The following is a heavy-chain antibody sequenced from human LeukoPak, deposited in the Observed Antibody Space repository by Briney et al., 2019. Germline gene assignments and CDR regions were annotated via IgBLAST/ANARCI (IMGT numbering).Heavy chain of an antibody. CDR1: GGTFSSYA. J-gene: IGHJ4*02. Sequence: SVTVSCTASGGTFSSYAISWVRQAPGQGLEWMGGIIPIFGTANYAQKFQGRVTITADESTSTAYMELSSLRSEDTAVYYCARDRDLYCSSTSCYSPFDYWGQGTLVTVSS. D-gene: IGHD2-2*01. CDR3: ARDRDLYCSSTSCYSPFDY. CDR2: IIPIFGTA. V-gene: IGHV1-69*13.